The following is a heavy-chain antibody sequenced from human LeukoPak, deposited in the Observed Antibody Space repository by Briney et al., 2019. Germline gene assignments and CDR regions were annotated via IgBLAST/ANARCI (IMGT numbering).Heavy chain of an antibody. CDR3: ARELYCSGGSCHSRDAFDI. V-gene: IGHV4-38-2*02. J-gene: IGHJ3*02. CDR2: IYQSGST. D-gene: IGHD2-15*01. Sequence: ETLSLTCTVSGYTISSGYYWGWIRQPPGKGLEWIGSIYQSGSTYYNPSLKSRVTISVDTSKNQFSLKLTSVTAADTAVYYCARELYCSGGSCHSRDAFDIWGQGTMVTVSS. CDR1: GYTISSGYY.